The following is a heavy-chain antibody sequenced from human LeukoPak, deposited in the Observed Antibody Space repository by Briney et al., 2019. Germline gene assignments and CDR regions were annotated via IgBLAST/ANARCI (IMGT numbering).Heavy chain of an antibody. CDR3: ARAGPIDY. Sequence: GGSLRLSCAASGFIVSSKYMSWVLQAPGKGLEWVSVIYSGGSTYYAASVEGRFTISRDNSKNTVYLQMNSLRVEDTAVYYCARAGPIDYWGQGTLVTVSS. CDR1: GFIVSSKY. CDR2: IYSGGST. J-gene: IGHJ4*02. V-gene: IGHV3-53*01.